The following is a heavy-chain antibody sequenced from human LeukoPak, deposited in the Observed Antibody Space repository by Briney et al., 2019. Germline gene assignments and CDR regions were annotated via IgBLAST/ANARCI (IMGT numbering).Heavy chain of an antibody. CDR3: ARDRHVYNWNDKDFDY. Sequence: GGSLRLSCAASGFTFSSYWMSWVRQAPGKGLGWAANIKQDGSEKYYVDSVKGRFTISRDNAKNSLYLQMNSLRAEDTAVYYCARDRHVYNWNDKDFDYWGQGTLVTVSS. D-gene: IGHD1-1*01. J-gene: IGHJ4*02. CDR2: IKQDGSEK. CDR1: GFTFSSYW. V-gene: IGHV3-7*01.